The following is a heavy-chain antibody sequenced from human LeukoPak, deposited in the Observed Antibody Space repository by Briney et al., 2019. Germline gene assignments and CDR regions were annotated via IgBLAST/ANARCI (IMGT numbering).Heavy chain of an antibody. CDR2: IYTSGST. Sequence: PSQTLSLTCTVSGGSISSGSYYWSWIRQPAGKGLEWIGRIYTSGSTNYNPSLKSRVTISVDTSKNQFSLKLSSGTAADTAVYYCARGGSGYSVYYYYYMDVWGKGTTVTISS. CDR3: ARGGSGYSVYYYYYMDV. J-gene: IGHJ6*03. V-gene: IGHV4-61*02. D-gene: IGHD3-22*01. CDR1: GGSISSGSYY.